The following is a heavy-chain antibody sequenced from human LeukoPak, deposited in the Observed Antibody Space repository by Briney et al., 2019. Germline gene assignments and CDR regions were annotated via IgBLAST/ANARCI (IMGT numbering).Heavy chain of an antibody. D-gene: IGHD1-26*01. CDR3: VKDYSGTDGLDI. CDR2: IRHDGSKK. Sequence: GGSLRLSCAASGFSFSSYGMHWVRQAPGKGLEGVAFIRHDGSKKYYADSVKGRFTISRDNSKNTLYLQMNSLRSEDTAVYYSVKDYSGTDGLDIWGQGTRVTVS. CDR1: GFSFSSYG. J-gene: IGHJ3*02. V-gene: IGHV3-30*02.